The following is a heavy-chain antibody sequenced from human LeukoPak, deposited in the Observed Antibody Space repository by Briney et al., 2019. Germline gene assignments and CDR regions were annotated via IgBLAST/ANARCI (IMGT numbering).Heavy chain of an antibody. CDR2: IYYSGST. D-gene: IGHD3-10*01. CDR3: AKVRGPGAFDI. V-gene: IGHV4-59*01. Sequence: SETLSLTCTVSGGSISSYYWSWIRQPPGKGLEWIGYIYYSGSTNYNPSLKSRVPISLDTSKNQFSLKLSSVTAADTAVYYCAKVRGPGAFDIWGQGTMVTVSS. CDR1: GGSISSYY. J-gene: IGHJ3*02.